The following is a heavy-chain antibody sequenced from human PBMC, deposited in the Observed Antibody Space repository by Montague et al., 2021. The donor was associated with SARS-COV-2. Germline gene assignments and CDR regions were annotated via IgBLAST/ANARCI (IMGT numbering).Heavy chain of an antibody. CDR2: INHGGIT. Sequence: SETLSFTCAVYGGSFSGYHWNWIRQPPGKGLEWIGEINHGGITNYNPSLKSRLTISADTSKNQFSLKLTSVAAADTAVYYCARLRDGVVPSPILGVGPYYSYYFIDVWGKGTTVTVSS. J-gene: IGHJ6*03. CDR1: GGSFSGYH. D-gene: IGHD3-10*01. CDR3: ARLRDGVVPSPILGVGPYYSYYFIDV. V-gene: IGHV4-34*01.